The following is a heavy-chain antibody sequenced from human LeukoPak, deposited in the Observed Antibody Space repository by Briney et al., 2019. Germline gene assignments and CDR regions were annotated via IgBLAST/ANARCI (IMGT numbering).Heavy chain of an antibody. V-gene: IGHV3-21*01. CDR2: ISSSSSYI. CDR1: GFTFSSYS. CDR3: ARTIVVVPAAHDRDYYYYGMDV. Sequence: GGSLRLSCAASGFTFSSYSMNWVRQAPGKGLEWVSTISSSSSYIYYADSVKGRFTISRDNAKNSLYLQMNSLRAEDTAVYYCARTIVVVPAAHDRDYYYYGMDVWGQGTTVTVSS. D-gene: IGHD2-2*01. J-gene: IGHJ6*02.